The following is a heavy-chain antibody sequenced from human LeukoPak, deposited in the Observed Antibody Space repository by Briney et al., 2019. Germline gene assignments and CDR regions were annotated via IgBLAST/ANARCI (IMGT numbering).Heavy chain of an antibody. CDR2: INPSGGST. CDR3: AREADILTGYYIGHGWFDP. D-gene: IGHD3-9*01. CDR1: GYTFTSYY. V-gene: IGHV1-46*01. J-gene: IGHJ5*02. Sequence: GASVKVSCKASGYTFTSYYMHWVRQAPGQGLVWMGIINPSGGSTSYAQKFQGRVTMTRDTSTSTVYMELSSLRSEDTAVYYCAREADILTGYYIGHGWFDPWGQGTLVTVSS.